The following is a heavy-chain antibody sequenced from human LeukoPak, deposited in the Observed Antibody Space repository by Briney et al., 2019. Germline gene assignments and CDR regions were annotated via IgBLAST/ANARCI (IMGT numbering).Heavy chain of an antibody. J-gene: IGHJ4*02. V-gene: IGHV3-23*01. Sequence: GGSLRLSCAASGFTFSSYTMSWVRQAPGKGLEWVSAISGSAGIISYADSVKGRFTISRDNSKNTLYLQMNSLRAEDTAVYYCAKDYYVPNYWGQGTLVTVSS. CDR1: GFTFSSYT. D-gene: IGHD3-22*01. CDR2: ISGSAGII. CDR3: AKDYYVPNY.